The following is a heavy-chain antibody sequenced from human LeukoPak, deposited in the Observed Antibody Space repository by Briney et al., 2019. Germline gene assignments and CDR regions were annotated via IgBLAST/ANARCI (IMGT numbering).Heavy chain of an antibody. J-gene: IGHJ4*02. CDR1: GYTFTSHY. CDR2: INPSGGST. Sequence: GASVNVSCKASGYTFTSHYLHWVGQAPGQGVEWMGIINPSGGSTSYAQKFQGRITMTRDMATSTVYMELSSLRSEDTAVYYCARDRRVGGRRTLDYWGQGTLVTVSS. CDR3: ARDRRVGGRRTLDY. V-gene: IGHV1-46*01. D-gene: IGHD2-15*01.